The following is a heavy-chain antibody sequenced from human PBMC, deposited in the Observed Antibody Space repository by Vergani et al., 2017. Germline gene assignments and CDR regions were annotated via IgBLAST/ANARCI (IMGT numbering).Heavy chain of an antibody. CDR3: ARVGLGTGDDAFDS. CDR2: TSGGST. D-gene: IGHD7-27*01. Sequence: EVQLVESRGVLVQPGGSLRLSCAASGFTVSSNEMSWVRQAPGKGLEWVSFTSGGSTYYADSRKGRFTISRDNSKNTLYLQMNSLSAEDTAVYYCARVGLGTGDDAFDSWGQGTMVTVSS. CDR1: GFTVSSNE. V-gene: IGHV3-38-3*01. J-gene: IGHJ3*02.